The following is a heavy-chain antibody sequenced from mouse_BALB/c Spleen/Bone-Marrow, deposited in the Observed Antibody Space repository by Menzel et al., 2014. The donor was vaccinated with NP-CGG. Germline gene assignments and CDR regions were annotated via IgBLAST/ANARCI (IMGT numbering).Heavy chain of an antibody. Sequence: EVQRVESGGGLVKPGGSLKLSCAASGFTFSTYVMSWVRQTPEKRLEWVASISTSGSTYYPDSVRGRFTISRDNARNILYLQMNSLRSEDTATYYCARWDNHYAMDYWGQGTSVIVSS. J-gene: IGHJ4*01. CDR1: GFTFSTYV. CDR3: ARWDNHYAMDY. CDR2: ISTSGST. V-gene: IGHV5-6-5*01. D-gene: IGHD4-1*01.